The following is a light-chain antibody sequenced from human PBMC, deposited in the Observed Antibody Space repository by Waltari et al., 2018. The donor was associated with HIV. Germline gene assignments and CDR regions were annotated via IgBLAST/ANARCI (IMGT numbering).Light chain of an antibody. CDR1: SLRESY. CDR3: ACWDRSGDYIL. CDR2: GKN. Sequence: SSELTQDPAVSVALGQTVKIACLGDSLRESYASWYPLRPGQAPQLLVYGKNSRPSGIPDRFSASSSGNRAFLTITGARAEDEADYYCACWDRSGDYILFGGGTSLTGL. J-gene: IGLJ2*01. V-gene: IGLV3-19*01.